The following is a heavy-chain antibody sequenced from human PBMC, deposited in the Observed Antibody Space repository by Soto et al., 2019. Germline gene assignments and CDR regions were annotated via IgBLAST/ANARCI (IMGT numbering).Heavy chain of an antibody. CDR1: GGSISSSNW. CDR3: ASNDYGDYHLDY. CDR2: IYHSGST. V-gene: IGHV4-4*02. D-gene: IGHD4-17*01. J-gene: IGHJ4*02. Sequence: PSETLSLTCAVSGGSISSSNWWSWVRQPPGKGLEWIGEIYHSGSTNYNPSLKSRVTISVDKSKNQFSLKLSSVTAADTAVYYCASNDYGDYHLDYWGQGTLVTVSS.